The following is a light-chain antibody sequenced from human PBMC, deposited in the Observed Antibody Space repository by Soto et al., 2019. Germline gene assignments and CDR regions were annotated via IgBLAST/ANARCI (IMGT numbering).Light chain of an antibody. CDR2: KAS. J-gene: IGKJ1*01. CDR1: QSISSW. Sequence: IQMTQSPSTLSASVGVRAPITSRASQSISSWLAWYQQKPGKAPKLLIYKASSLESGVPSRFSGSGSGTEFTLTISSLQPDDFATYYCQQYNSYRTFGQGTKVDIK. V-gene: IGKV1-5*03. CDR3: QQYNSYRT.